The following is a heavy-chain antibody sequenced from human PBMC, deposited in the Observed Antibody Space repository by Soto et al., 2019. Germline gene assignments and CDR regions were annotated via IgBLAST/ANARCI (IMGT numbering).Heavy chain of an antibody. D-gene: IGHD6-19*01. CDR3: GRARQYSSGWSFGY. J-gene: IGHJ4*02. CDR1: GNTVPNYA. V-gene: IGHV1-69*13. CDR2: IIPIFGTA. Sequence: SVKVSCKASGNTVPNYAIHWVRQAPGQGLEWMGGIIPIFGTANYAQKFQGRVTITADESTSTAYMELSSLRSEDTAVYYCGRARQYSSGWSFGYWGQGTLVTVSS.